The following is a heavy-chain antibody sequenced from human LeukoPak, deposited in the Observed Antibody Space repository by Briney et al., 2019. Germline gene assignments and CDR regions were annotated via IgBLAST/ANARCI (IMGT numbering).Heavy chain of an antibody. Sequence: SETLSLTCTVSGDSINNNNYYWGWVRQPPGKGLEWIGNIYYNGRTYYSPSLKSRGTISVDTSNNQFSLRLSSVTAADTAVYYCARERVGMVRGTDAFDIWGQGTMVTVSS. CDR3: ARERVGMVRGTDAFDI. V-gene: IGHV4-39*02. J-gene: IGHJ3*02. D-gene: IGHD3-10*01. CDR1: GDSINNNNYY. CDR2: IYYNGRT.